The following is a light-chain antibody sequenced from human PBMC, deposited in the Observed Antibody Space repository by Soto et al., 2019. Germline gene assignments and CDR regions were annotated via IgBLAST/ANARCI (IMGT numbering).Light chain of an antibody. CDR1: QDISNS. V-gene: IGKV1-33*01. CDR2: EAS. Sequence: DIQMTQSPSSLSTSVGGRVTITCQASQDISNSLNWYQQKPGKAPNLLIYEASKLQTVVPSRFSGGGSGTHFTFTSSHLQPEDIATYYCQHYDNLPRYTFGLGTKLQI. CDR3: QHYDNLPRYT. J-gene: IGKJ2*01.